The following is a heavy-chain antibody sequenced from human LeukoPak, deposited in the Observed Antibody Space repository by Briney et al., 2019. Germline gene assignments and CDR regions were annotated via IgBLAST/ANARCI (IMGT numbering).Heavy chain of an antibody. D-gene: IGHD3-22*01. V-gene: IGHV1-18*01. CDR1: GYIFAHNG. CDR2: ISAYNGDT. J-gene: IGHJ4*02. CDR3: ARDWSPYYYDSSGYHY. Sequence: ASVKVSCKTSGYIFAHNGISWVRQAPGQGPEWMGWISAYNGDTNYAQNFQGRVTMTRDTSTSTAYMELRSLRSDDTAVYYCARDWSPYYYDSSGYHYWGQGTLVTVSS.